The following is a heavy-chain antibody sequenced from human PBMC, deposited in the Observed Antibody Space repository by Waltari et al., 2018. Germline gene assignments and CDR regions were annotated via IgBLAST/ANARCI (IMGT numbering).Heavy chain of an antibody. CDR1: GFMFDNYG. V-gene: IGHV3-23*01. D-gene: IGHD3-16*01. J-gene: IGHJ3*02. CDR2: ISLSGSYT. CDR3: AKVMGGGDDVFDI. Sequence: EVELSESGGGLVRPGGSLRLSSAASGFMFDNYGMSWVRQTPGKGLEWVSTISLSGSYTYYANSVKGRFTISRDNSKNTVHLQLNNLRADDTALYDCAKVMGGGDDVFDIWGQGTVVTVSS.